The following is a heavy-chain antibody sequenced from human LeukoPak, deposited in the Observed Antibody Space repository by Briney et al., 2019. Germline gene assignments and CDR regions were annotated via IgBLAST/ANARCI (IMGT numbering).Heavy chain of an antibody. J-gene: IGHJ4*02. Sequence: GGSLRLSCAASGFTFSSYAMSWVRQAPGKGLEWVSAISGSGGSTYYADSVKGRFTISRDNSRNTLYLQMNSLRAEDTAVYYCARLGGDRYCTNGVCYYCDYWGQGTLVTVSS. D-gene: IGHD2-8*01. CDR3: ARLGGDRYCTNGVCYYCDY. CDR1: GFTFSSYA. V-gene: IGHV3-23*01. CDR2: ISGSGGST.